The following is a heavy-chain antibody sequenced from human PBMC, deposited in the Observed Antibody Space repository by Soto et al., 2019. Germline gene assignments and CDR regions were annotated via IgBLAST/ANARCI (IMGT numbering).Heavy chain of an antibody. Sequence: QVQLVQSGAEVKKPGSLVKVSCKASGGTFSSYAISWVRQAPGQGLEWMGGIIPIFGTANYAQKFQGRVTITADESTITAYMELSSLRSEGTAVYCCAGRTPGVTPDAEWGQGTLVTVSS. V-gene: IGHV1-69*12. J-gene: IGHJ4*02. CDR1: GGTFSSYA. D-gene: IGHD7-27*01. CDR2: IIPIFGTA. CDR3: AGRTPGVTPDAE.